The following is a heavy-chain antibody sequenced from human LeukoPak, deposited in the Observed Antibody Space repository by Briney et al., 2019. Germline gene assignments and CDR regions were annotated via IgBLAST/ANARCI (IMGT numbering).Heavy chain of an antibody. V-gene: IGHV4-4*07. CDR1: GGSISSYY. Sequence: PSETLSLTCTVSGGSISSYYWSWIRQPAGKGLEWIGRIYTSGSTNYNASLKSRVTISVDTSKNQFSLKLSSVTAADTAVYYCASNLRYFDWLFGFDPWGQGTLVTVSS. CDR3: ASNLRYFDWLFGFDP. J-gene: IGHJ5*02. CDR2: IYTSGST. D-gene: IGHD3-9*01.